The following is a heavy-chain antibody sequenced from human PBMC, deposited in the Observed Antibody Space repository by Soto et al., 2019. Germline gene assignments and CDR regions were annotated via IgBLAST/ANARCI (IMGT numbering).Heavy chain of an antibody. CDR3: ARDQSFDRTYYYGIDV. J-gene: IGHJ6*02. D-gene: IGHD3-10*01. V-gene: IGHV1-46*01. Sequence: ASVKVSCKASGISFINHYVHWVRQAPGQGPEWMGVINPAGSVTVYALKLQDRVTVTRDTSTSTVYMELNSLRSDDTAVYYCARDQSFDRTYYYGIDVWGQGTTVTVSS. CDR2: INPAGSVT. CDR1: GISFINHY.